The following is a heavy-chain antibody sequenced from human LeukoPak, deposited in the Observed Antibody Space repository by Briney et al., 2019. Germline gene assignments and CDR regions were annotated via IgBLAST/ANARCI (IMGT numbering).Heavy chain of an antibody. D-gene: IGHD1-26*01. V-gene: IGHV4-39*01. J-gene: IGHJ2*01. CDR2: IYYSGST. CDR3: ARARSGSYGTLGYFDL. Sequence: SETLSLTCTVSGGSISSSSYYWGWIRQPPGKGLEWIGSIYYSGSTYYNPSLKSRVTISVDTSKNQFSLKLSSVTAADTAVYYCARARSGSYGTLGYFDLWGRGTLVTVSS. CDR1: GGSISSSSYY.